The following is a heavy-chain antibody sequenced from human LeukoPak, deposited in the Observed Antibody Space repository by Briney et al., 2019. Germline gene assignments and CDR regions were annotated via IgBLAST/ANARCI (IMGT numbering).Heavy chain of an antibody. V-gene: IGHV4-39*01. CDR2: IYYSGST. J-gene: IGHJ4*02. D-gene: IGHD3-22*01. CDR1: GGSISSPSYY. Sequence: PSETLSLTCTVSGGSISSPSYYWGWIRQPPGKGLEWIGSIYYSGSTYYNPSLKSRVTISVDTSKNQFSLKLSSVTAADTAVYYCARQSSGYYYGSGPFDYWGQGTLVTVSS. CDR3: ARQSSGYYYGSGPFDY.